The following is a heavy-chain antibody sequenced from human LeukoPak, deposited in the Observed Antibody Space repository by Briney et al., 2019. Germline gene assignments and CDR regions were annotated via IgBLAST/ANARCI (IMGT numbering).Heavy chain of an antibody. CDR2: VHYSGRT. Sequence: SETLSLTCTVSGGSISSSSYYWGWIRQPPGKGLEWIGSVHYSGRTYYNASLKSRVTISVDTSKNQFSLKLSSVTAAGTAVYYCTRVMSDSSGWRGDYWGQGTLVTVSS. D-gene: IGHD6-19*01. V-gene: IGHV4-39*07. CDR3: TRVMSDSSGWRGDY. CDR1: GGSISSSSYY. J-gene: IGHJ4*02.